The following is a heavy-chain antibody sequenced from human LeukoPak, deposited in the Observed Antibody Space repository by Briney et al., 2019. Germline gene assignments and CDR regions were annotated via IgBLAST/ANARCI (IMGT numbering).Heavy chain of an antibody. CDR1: GFTFSSYW. D-gene: IGHD6-6*01. J-gene: IGHJ4*02. CDR3: ARVWVRGQLGYDY. CDR2: INSDGSST. V-gene: IGHV3-74*01. Sequence: GGSLRLSCAASGFTFSSYWMHWVRQAPGKGLVWVSRINSDGSSTSYADSVKGRFTISRDNAKNTLYLQMNSLRAEDTAVYYCARVWVRGQLGYDYWGQGTLVTVSS.